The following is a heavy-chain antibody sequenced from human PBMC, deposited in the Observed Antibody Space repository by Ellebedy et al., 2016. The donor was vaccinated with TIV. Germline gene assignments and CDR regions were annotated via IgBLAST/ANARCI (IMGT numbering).Heavy chain of an antibody. CDR1: GGTFSSYA. J-gene: IGHJ4*02. CDR3: ARETLVHDRDY. D-gene: IGHD2-8*01. Sequence: ASVKVSCKASGGTFSSYAISWVRQAPGQGLEWMGRIIPILGIANYAQKFQGRVTITADKSTSTAYMELSSLRSEDTAVYYCARETLVHDRDYWGQGTLVTVSS. V-gene: IGHV1-69*04. CDR2: IIPILGIA.